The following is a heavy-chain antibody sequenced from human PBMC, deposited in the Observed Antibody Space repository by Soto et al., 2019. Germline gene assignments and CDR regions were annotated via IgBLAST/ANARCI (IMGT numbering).Heavy chain of an antibody. J-gene: IGHJ4*02. V-gene: IGHV4-38-2*01. CDR2: ISHSGST. Sequence: SETLSLTCAVSGYSISSGYYWAWIRQPPGQGLEWFGSISHSGSTYYNPSLKGRVTISVHTSKNQFSLDLTSVTAADTAIYYCARVHISGHGVDYWGQGTLVTVSS. CDR1: GYSISSGYY. D-gene: IGHD5-12*01. CDR3: ARVHISGHGVDY.